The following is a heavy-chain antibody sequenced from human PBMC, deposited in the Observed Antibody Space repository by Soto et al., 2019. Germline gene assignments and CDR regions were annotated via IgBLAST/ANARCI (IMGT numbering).Heavy chain of an antibody. D-gene: IGHD1-26*01. CDR1: GYTFTSHG. CDR3: ARLLTEGATFREDAFDL. Sequence: QVHLVQSGGEVKTPGASVKVSCKPSGYTFTSHGLSWVRQAPGQGLEWMGWISTFNGKTDYAQKFQGRVTMTADTRTTTGYMELRSLRSDDTAVYYCARLLTEGATFREDAFDLWGQGTKVTVSS. V-gene: IGHV1-18*01. J-gene: IGHJ3*01. CDR2: ISTFNGKT.